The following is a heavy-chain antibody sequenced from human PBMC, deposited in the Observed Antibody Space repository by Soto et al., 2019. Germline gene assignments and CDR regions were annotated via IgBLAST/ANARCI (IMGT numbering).Heavy chain of an antibody. Sequence: QVQLVQSGAEVKKPGSSVTVSCKASGGTFSSYTISWVRQAPGQGLEWMGGIIPIFGTANYAQKFQGRGPITADESKSTAYMELSSLRSEDTAVYYCARGNHRWLQLWYFDLLGRGTLVTVSS. CDR3: ARGNHRWLQLWYFDL. V-gene: IGHV1-69*12. D-gene: IGHD5-12*01. CDR2: IIPIFGTA. J-gene: IGHJ2*01. CDR1: GGTFSSYT.